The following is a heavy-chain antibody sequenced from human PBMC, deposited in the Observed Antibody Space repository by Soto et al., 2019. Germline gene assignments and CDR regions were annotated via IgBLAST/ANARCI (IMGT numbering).Heavy chain of an antibody. V-gene: IGHV1-69*08. D-gene: IGHD2-15*01. Sequence: QVQLVQSGAEVKKPGSSVKVSCKASGGTFSSYTISWVRQDPGQGLEWMGRIIPILGIANYAQKFQGRVTITADKSTSTAYMELSSLRSEDTAVYYCAREWGTDGGAFDIWGQGTMVTVSS. CDR1: GGTFSSYT. J-gene: IGHJ3*02. CDR2: IIPILGIA. CDR3: AREWGTDGGAFDI.